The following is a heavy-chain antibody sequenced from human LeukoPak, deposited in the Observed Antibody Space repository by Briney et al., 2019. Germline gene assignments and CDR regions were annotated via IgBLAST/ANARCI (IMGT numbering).Heavy chain of an antibody. CDR1: GYTFTGYY. Sequence: GASVKVSCKASGYTFTGYYMHWVRQAPGQGLEWMGWMNPNSGDTGYAQNFQGRVTMTRDTSINTAYMELSSLRSEDTAVYYCARTPRNGYIEGYWGQGTLVTVSS. V-gene: IGHV1-8*02. D-gene: IGHD5-24*01. CDR2: MNPNSGDT. J-gene: IGHJ4*02. CDR3: ARTPRNGYIEGY.